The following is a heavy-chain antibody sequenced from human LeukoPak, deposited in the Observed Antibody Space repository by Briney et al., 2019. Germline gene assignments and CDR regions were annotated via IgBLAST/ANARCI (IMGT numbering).Heavy chain of an antibody. D-gene: IGHD5-12*01. CDR1: GRSFSGYY. CDR2: INHSGSS. Sequence: PSETLSLTCAVYGRSFSGYYWSWIRQPPGKGLEWIGEINHSGSSNYNPSLKSRVTISVDTSKNQFSLKLSSVTAADTAVYYCARGPASGYGRYYYYYMDVWGKGTTVTVSS. J-gene: IGHJ6*03. CDR3: ARGPASGYGRYYYYYMDV. V-gene: IGHV4-34*01.